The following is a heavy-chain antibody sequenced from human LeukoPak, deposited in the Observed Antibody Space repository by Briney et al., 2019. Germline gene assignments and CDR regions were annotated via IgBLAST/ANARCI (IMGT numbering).Heavy chain of an antibody. CDR3: ARSDGGFDP. Sequence: SETLSLTCSVSGGSIRGYYWSWIRQPPGKGLEWIGYIYYSGSTNYNPFLKSRVTISVDTSKNQFSLRLSSVTAADTAVYYCARSDGGFDPWGQGTLVTVSS. D-gene: IGHD2-21*02. CDR1: GGSIRGYY. J-gene: IGHJ5*02. V-gene: IGHV4-59*01. CDR2: IYYSGST.